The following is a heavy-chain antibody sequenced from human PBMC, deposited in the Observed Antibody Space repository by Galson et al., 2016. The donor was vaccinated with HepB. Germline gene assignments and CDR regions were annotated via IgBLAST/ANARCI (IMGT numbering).Heavy chain of an antibody. J-gene: IGHJ4*02. CDR1: GGSFRNYS. Sequence: SETLSLTCAVYGGSFRNYSWTWIRQPPGKGLEWIGEINHSGNSKYNPSLNSPVTISVDTSKNQFSLRLISVTAADTAIYYCAIEQFRSGYADFWCQGSLVTVSS. CDR3: AIEQFRSGYADF. D-gene: IGHD3-22*01. V-gene: IGHV4-34*01. CDR2: INHSGNS.